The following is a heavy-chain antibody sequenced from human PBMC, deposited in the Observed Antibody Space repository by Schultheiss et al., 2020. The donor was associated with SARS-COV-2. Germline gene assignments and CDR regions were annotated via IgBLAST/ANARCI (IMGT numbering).Heavy chain of an antibody. D-gene: IGHD1-14*01. Sequence: GGSLRLSCSASGFTFSSYAMHWVRQAPGKGLEYLSAISSNGGSTYYADSVKGRFTISRDNAKNSLYLQMNSLRAEDTAVYRCARGWYSCAFDIWGQGTKVTVSS. CDR1: GFTFSSYA. CDR2: ISSNGGST. CDR3: ARGWYSCAFDI. V-gene: IGHV3-64*04. J-gene: IGHJ3*02.